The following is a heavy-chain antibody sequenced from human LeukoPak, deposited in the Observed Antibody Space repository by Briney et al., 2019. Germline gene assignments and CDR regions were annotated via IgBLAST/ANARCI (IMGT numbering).Heavy chain of an antibody. D-gene: IGHD2-2*01. J-gene: IGHJ4*02. CDR2: IIPIFGTA. CDR1: GGTFSSYA. CDR3: ARVLGYCSSTSCPLYY. V-gene: IGHV1-69*13. Sequence: SVKVSCKASGGTFSSYAISWVRQAPGQGLEWMGGIIPIFGTANYAQKFQGRVTTTADESTSTAYMELSSLRSEDTAVYYCARVLGYCSSTSCPLYYWGQGTLVTVSS.